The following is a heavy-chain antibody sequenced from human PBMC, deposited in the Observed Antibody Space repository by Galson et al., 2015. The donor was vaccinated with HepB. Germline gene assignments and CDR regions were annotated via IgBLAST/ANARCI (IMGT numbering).Heavy chain of an antibody. Sequence: SLRLSCAVSGFSFSDHYMDWVRQAPGKGLEWVGRSRNKDKGYSTAYAASVKGRFTVSRDDSKNSVFLQMNSLRSEDTAVYYCARSEVTMVVTDFDSWGQGTLVTVAS. D-gene: IGHD4/OR15-4a*01. V-gene: IGHV3-72*01. CDR2: SRNKDKGYST. J-gene: IGHJ4*02. CDR1: GFSFSDHY. CDR3: ARSEVTMVVTDFDS.